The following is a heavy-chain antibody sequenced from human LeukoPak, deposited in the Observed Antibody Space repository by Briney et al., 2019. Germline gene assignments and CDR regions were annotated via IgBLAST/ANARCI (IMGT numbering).Heavy chain of an antibody. D-gene: IGHD3-9*01. CDR2: INAGNGNT. CDR3: ARVGYDILTGWGWFDP. J-gene: IGHJ5*02. V-gene: IGHV1-3*01. CDR1: GYTFTRYA. Sequence: GASVKVSCKAAGYTFTRYAMHWVRQAPGQRLEWMGWINAGNGNTEYSQKLQGRVTIARDTSASTAYMELSSLRSEDTAVYYCARVGYDILTGWGWFDPWGQGTLVTVSS.